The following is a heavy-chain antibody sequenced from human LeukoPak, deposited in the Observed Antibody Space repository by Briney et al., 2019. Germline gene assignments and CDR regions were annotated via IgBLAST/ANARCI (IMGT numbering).Heavy chain of an antibody. Sequence: GGSLRLSCVASGFTFSSYSINWVRQAPGKGLEWVSYISGTSTTIYYADSVKGRFTISRDNAKNSLYLQMNSLRVEDTAVYYCARDVLLWFGYEERYAFDIWGQGTMVTVSS. CDR1: GFTFSSYS. D-gene: IGHD3-10*01. V-gene: IGHV3-48*01. CDR3: ARDVLLWFGYEERYAFDI. CDR2: ISGTSTTI. J-gene: IGHJ3*02.